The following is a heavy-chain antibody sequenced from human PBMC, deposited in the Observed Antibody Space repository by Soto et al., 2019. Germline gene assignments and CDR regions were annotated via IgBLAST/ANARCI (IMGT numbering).Heavy chain of an antibody. CDR3: ARTFDYYGMDV. CDR1: WYSIGSGYY. Sequence: SETLSLTCAVSWYSIGSGYYWAWIRQSPGKGLEWIGSIYHAGSVYYNPSLNGRVALSMDTSKNHFSLKLTSVTAADTAVYYCARTFDYYGMDVWGQGTTGTVSS. CDR2: IYHAGSV. J-gene: IGHJ6*02. V-gene: IGHV4-38-2*01.